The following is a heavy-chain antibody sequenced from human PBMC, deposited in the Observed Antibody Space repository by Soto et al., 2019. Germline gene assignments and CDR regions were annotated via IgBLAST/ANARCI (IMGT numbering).Heavy chain of an antibody. D-gene: IGHD6-13*01. V-gene: IGHV3-30-3*01. Sequence: QVQLVESGGGVIQHGRSLRLSCAASGFTVSTYSMHWVRHAPGKGLEWLALISYDGSNKYYADSVKGRFTISRDSSKNTLYLEMNSLRAEDSAVFYCAREGSTCWFGDLDYWGQGTLVTVSS. CDR1: GFTVSTYS. J-gene: IGHJ4*02. CDR2: ISYDGSNK. CDR3: AREGSTCWFGDLDY.